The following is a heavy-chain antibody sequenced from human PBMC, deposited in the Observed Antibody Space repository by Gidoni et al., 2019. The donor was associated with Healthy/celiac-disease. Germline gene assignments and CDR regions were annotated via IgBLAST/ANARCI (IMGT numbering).Heavy chain of an antibody. J-gene: IGHJ4*02. CDR3: TRDLVSGGSDY. V-gene: IGHV3-49*04. D-gene: IGHD3-10*01. CDR1: GFTFGDYA. Sequence: EVQLVESGGGLVQPGRSLRLSCTASGFTFGDYAMSWVRQAPGKGLEWVGFIRSKAYGGTTEYAASVKGRFTISRDDSKSIAYLQMNSLKTEDTAVYYCTRDLVSGGSDYWGQGTLVTVSS. CDR2: IRSKAYGGTT.